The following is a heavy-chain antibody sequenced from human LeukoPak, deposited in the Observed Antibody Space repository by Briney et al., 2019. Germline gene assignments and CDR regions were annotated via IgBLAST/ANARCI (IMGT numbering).Heavy chain of an antibody. J-gene: IGHJ4*02. V-gene: IGHV3-7*01. CDR2: IRPDGRET. CDR1: GFTFSNCW. Sequence: GGSLRLSCVVSGFTFSNCWMDWVRQAPGKGLEWVAFIRPDGRETNYVGSVKGRFTISRDNAKNSLYLQMNNLRVEDTAVYYCATRGDLSWFGALRHWSQGTVVTVSS. CDR3: ATRGDLSWFGALRH. D-gene: IGHD3-16*02.